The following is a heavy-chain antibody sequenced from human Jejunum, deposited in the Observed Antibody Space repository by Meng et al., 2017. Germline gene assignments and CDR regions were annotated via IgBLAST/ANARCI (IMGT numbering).Heavy chain of an antibody. Sequence: GGSLRLSCAASGFTFSTYSMNWVRQAPGKGLEWVSSISSSGTYMYYADSAKGRFTISRDNAKNSLYLQMNSLRAEDTAVYYCARAIYYGSGRTDAFDFWGQGTMVTVSS. CDR1: GFTFSTYS. V-gene: IGHV3-21*06. D-gene: IGHD3-10*01. CDR2: ISSSGTYM. CDR3: ARAIYYGSGRTDAFDF. J-gene: IGHJ3*01.